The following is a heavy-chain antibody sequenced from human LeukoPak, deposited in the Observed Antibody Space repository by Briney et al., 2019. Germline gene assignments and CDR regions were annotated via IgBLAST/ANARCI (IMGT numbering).Heavy chain of an antibody. D-gene: IGHD3-10*01. CDR2: ISAGGGDT. CDR3: AKDDGITMVRGEKTYNWFDP. CDR1: GFTFSSSA. J-gene: IGHJ5*02. Sequence: PGGSLRLSCAASGFTFSSSAMTWVRQAPGKGLDWVSAISAGGGDTVYADSVKGRLTISRDNSKNTLYLQMNSLRAEDTAVYYCAKDDGITMVRGEKTYNWFDPWGQGTLVTVSS. V-gene: IGHV3-23*01.